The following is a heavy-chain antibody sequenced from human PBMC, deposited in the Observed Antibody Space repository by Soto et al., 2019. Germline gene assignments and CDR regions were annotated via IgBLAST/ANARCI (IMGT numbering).Heavy chain of an antibody. CDR1: GFTFSSYW. CDR3: AHSGVAGPFDY. D-gene: IGHD6-19*01. V-gene: IGHV3-74*01. Sequence: GGSLRLSCAASGFTFSSYWMHWVRQAPGKGLVWVSRINSDGGSTSYADSVKGRFTISRDNAKNTLYLQMNSLRAEDTAVYYCAHSGVAGPFDYWGQGTLVTVS. CDR2: INSDGGST. J-gene: IGHJ4*02.